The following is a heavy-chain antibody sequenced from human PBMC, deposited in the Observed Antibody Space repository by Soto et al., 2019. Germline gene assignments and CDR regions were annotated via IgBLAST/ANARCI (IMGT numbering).Heavy chain of an antibody. CDR2: ISYSGST. Sequence: QLQLQESGPGLVKPSETLSLTCTVSAGSISSSSYYWGCIRQPPGQGLEWIGSISYSGSTYYNPSLKSRVTISVDTSKNQFSLKLSSVTAADTAVYYCARRLTVTTLFDYWGQGTLVTVSS. J-gene: IGHJ4*02. D-gene: IGHD4-17*01. CDR1: AGSISSSSYY. V-gene: IGHV4-39*01. CDR3: ARRLTVTTLFDY.